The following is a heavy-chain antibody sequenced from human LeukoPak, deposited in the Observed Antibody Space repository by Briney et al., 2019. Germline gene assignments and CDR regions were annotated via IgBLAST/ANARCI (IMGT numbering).Heavy chain of an antibody. CDR3: ARERLAAAGPTHY. J-gene: IGHJ4*02. CDR1: GGTFSSYA. D-gene: IGHD6-13*01. V-gene: IGHV1-69*15. CDR2: IIPIFGTA. Sequence: SVKVSCKASGGTFSSYAISWVRQAPGQGLEWMGRIIPIFGTANYAQKFQGRVTITADESTSTAYMELSSLRSEDTAVYYCARERLAAAGPTHYWGQGTLVTVSS.